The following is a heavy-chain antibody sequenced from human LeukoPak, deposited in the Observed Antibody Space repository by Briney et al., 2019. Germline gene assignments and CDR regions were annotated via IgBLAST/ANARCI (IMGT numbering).Heavy chain of an antibody. D-gene: IGHD6-25*01. V-gene: IGHV4-30-4*01. CDR3: ARGSPTAWFDP. CDR2: IYYSGST. J-gene: IGHJ5*02. Sequence: PSETLSLTCTVSGGSISSGDYYWSWFRQPPGKGLEWIGYIYYSGSTYYNPSLKSRVTISVDTSKNQFSLKLSSVTAADTAVYYCARGSPTAWFDPWGQGTLVTVSS. CDR1: GGSISSGDYY.